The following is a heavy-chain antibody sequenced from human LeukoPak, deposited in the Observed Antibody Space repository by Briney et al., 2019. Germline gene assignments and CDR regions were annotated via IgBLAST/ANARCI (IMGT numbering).Heavy chain of an antibody. CDR3: TRTIPGIAVAGSRGYYFDY. J-gene: IGHJ4*02. V-gene: IGHV4-34*01. CDR2: INHSGST. D-gene: IGHD6-19*01. Sequence: SETLSLTCAVYGGSFSGYYWSWLRQPPGKGLEWIGEINHSGSTNYNPSLKSRVTISVDTSKNQFSLKLSSVTAADTAVYYCTRTIPGIAVAGSRGYYFDYWGQGTLVTVSS. CDR1: GGSFSGYY.